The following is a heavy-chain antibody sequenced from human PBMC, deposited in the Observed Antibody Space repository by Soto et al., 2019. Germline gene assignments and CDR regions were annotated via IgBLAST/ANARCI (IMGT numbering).Heavy chain of an antibody. CDR2: IDPSDSYT. CDR3: ARHPLTGTTDGEFDY. V-gene: IGHV5-10-1*01. CDR1: GYSFTSYW. D-gene: IGHD1-7*01. Sequence: GESLKISCKVSGYSFTSYWISGVRQMPGKGLEWMGRIDPSDSYTNYSPSFQGHVTISADKSISTAYLQWSSLKASDTAMYYCARHPLTGTTDGEFDYWGQGTLVTVSS. J-gene: IGHJ4*02.